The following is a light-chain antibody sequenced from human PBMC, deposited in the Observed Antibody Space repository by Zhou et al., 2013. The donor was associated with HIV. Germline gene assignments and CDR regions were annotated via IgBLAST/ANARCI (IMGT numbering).Light chain of an antibody. CDR1: QDISNY. J-gene: IGKJ1*01. Sequence: DIQMTQSPSSLSASVGDRVTITCRASQDISNYLAWFQQMPGKAPKSLIYAASNLQSGVPSRFSGSGSGTDFTLTISSLQPEDFATYYCQQYNRYPHTFGQGTKVDFK. V-gene: IGKV1-16*01. CDR2: AAS. CDR3: QQYNRYPHT.